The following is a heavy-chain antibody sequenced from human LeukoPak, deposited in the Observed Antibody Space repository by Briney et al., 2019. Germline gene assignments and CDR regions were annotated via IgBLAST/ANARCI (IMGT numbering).Heavy chain of an antibody. V-gene: IGHV1-2*02. CDR2: INPNSGDT. D-gene: IGHD3-22*01. CDR1: GYTFTGYY. CDR3: ARDSSGYYSLHY. Sequence: ASVKVSCKASGYTFTGYYMHWVRQAPGQGLEWMGWINPNSGDTNYAQRFQGRVTMARDTSISTTYMELSRLRSDDTAVYYCARDSSGYYSLHYWGQGTLVTVSS. J-gene: IGHJ4*02.